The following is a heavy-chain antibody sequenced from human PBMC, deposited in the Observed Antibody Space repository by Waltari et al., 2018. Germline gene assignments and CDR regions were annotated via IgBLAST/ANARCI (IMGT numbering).Heavy chain of an antibody. D-gene: IGHD4-17*01. V-gene: IGHV4-39*01. CDR3: AGGYGYIWFDP. CDR2: IYYSGST. J-gene: IGHJ5*02. Sequence: QLQLQESGPGLVKPSETLSLTCTVSGGSISSSSYYWGGIRQPPGKGLEWIGSIYYSGSTYCNPPVTSRVPISVATSKNQFSLKLRSVTAADTAVYYGAGGYGYIWFDPWGQGTLVTGST. CDR1: GGSISSSSYY.